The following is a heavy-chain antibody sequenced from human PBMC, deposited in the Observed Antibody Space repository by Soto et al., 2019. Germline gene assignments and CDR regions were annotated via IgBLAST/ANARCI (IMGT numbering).Heavy chain of an antibody. Sequence: EVQLVESGGGLVQPGGSLRLSCAASGFTVSSKYMSWVRQERGKGLESVSFIYSGGTTYYADSVKGRFTISRDSSKNTVFLQMNSLRAEDTAVYYCARGRPGRGTDCCPIEYWGQGILIIVSS. CDR2: IYSGGTT. CDR1: GFTVSSKY. J-gene: IGHJ4*02. D-gene: IGHD2-21*02. CDR3: ARGRPGRGTDCCPIEY. V-gene: IGHV3-66*01.